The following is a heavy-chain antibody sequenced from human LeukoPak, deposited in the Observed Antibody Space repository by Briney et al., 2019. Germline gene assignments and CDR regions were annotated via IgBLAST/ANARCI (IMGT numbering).Heavy chain of an antibody. J-gene: IGHJ4*02. V-gene: IGHV4-39*07. Sequence: SETLSLTCTVSGGSIRSSYYYWGWIRQPPGKGLEWIGEINHSGSTNYNPSLKSRVTISVDTSKNQFSLKLSSVTAADTAVYYCARGWGMSSSWYNYWGQGTLVTVSS. CDR3: ARGWGMSSSWYNY. CDR1: GGSIRSSYYY. D-gene: IGHD6-13*01. CDR2: INHSGST.